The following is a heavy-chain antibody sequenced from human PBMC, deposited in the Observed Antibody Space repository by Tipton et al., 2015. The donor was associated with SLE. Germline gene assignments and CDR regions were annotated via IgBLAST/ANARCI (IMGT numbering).Heavy chain of an antibody. Sequence: TLSLTCAVSGYSISSGYYWGWIRQPPGKGLEWIGSVYHSGSTYYNPSLKSRVTISVDTSKNQFALKLSSVTAADTAVYYCASDQLGIKFDYWGQGTLVTVSS. CDR2: VYHSGST. V-gene: IGHV4-38-2*01. J-gene: IGHJ4*02. D-gene: IGHD7-27*01. CDR3: ASDQLGIKFDY. CDR1: GYSISSGYY.